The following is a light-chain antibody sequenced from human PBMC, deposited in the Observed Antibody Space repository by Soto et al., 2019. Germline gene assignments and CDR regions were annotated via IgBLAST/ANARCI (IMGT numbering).Light chain of an antibody. CDR1: QSVSNS. J-gene: IGKJ1*01. CDR3: HQYYDWPPWM. CDR2: ATS. V-gene: IGKV3-15*01. Sequence: ETLLTQSPATLSMSPGETATLSCRASQSVSNSLAWYRQRPGQPPSLLIYATSTRATGVPARFTGSGSGTEFTLTISSLQSEDFAVYYCHQYYDWPPWMFGQGTKVEI.